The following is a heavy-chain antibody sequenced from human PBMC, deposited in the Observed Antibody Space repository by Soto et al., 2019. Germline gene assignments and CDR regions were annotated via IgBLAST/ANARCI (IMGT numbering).Heavy chain of an antibody. CDR1: GGSISSYY. V-gene: IGHV4-59*01. D-gene: IGHD3-16*02. CDR3: VRDNGVWGSYRETYFDY. J-gene: IGHJ4*02. Sequence: TSETLSLTCTVSGGSISSYYWSWIRQPPGKGLEWIGYIYYSGSTNYNPSLKSRVTISVDTSKNQFSLKLSSVTAADTAVYYCVRDNGVWGSYRETYFDYCGQGTLVTVSS. CDR2: IYYSGST.